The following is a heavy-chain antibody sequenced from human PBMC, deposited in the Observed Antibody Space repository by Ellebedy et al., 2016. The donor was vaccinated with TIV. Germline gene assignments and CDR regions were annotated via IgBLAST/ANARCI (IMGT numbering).Heavy chain of an antibody. CDR2: ISGSGGST. CDR3: AKGKSWFDP. CDR1: GFTFSSYA. J-gene: IGHJ5*02. V-gene: IGHV3-23*01. Sequence: GESLKISXAASGFTFSSYAMSWVRQAPGKGLEWVSAISGSGGSTYYADSVKGRFTISRDNSKNTLYLQMNSLRAEDTAVYYCAKGKSWFDPWGQGTLVTVSS.